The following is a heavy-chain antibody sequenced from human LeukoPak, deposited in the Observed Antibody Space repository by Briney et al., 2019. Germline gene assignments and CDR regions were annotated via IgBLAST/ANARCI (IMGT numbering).Heavy chain of an antibody. D-gene: IGHD4-17*01. CDR2: IYTSGST. Sequence: SETLSLTCTVSGGSISSYYWSWIRQPAGKGLEWIGRIYTSGSTNYNPSLKSRVTMSVDTSKNQFSLKLRSVTAADTAVYYCARDPTTVTNYVGWFDPWGQGTLVTVSS. J-gene: IGHJ5*02. CDR3: ARDPTTVTNYVGWFDP. V-gene: IGHV4-4*07. CDR1: GGSISSYY.